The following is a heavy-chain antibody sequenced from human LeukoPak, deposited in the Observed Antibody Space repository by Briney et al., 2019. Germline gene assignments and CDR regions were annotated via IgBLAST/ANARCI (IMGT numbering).Heavy chain of an antibody. J-gene: IGHJ5*02. V-gene: IGHV4-59*01. CDR3: ARAESSTIFGVVISGFDP. CDR2: IYYSGRT. Sequence: SETLSLTCTVSGGSISSYYWSWIRQPPGKGLEWIGYIYYSGRTSYNPSLRSRVTISVDTSKDQFSMKLSSVTAADTAVYYCARAESSTIFGVVISGFDPWGQGTLVTVSS. CDR1: GGSISSYY. D-gene: IGHD3-3*01.